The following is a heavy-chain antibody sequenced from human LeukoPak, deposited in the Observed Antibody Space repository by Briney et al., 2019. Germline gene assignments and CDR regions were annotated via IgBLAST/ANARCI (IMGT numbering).Heavy chain of an antibody. J-gene: IGHJ5*02. CDR3: ASTVRGVIYPSNWFDP. CDR2: IYHSGST. D-gene: IGHD3-10*01. V-gene: IGHV4-38-2*02. Sequence: SETLSLTCTVSGYSISSGYYWGWIRQPPGKGLEWIGSIYHSGSTFDNPSLKSRVTISVDTSKNQFSLKLSSVTAADTAVYYCASTVRGVIYPSNWFDPWGQGTLVTVSS. CDR1: GYSISSGYY.